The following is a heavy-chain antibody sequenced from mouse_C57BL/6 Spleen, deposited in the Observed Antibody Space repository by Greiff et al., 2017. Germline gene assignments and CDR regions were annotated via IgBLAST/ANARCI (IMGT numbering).Heavy chain of an antibody. V-gene: IGHV5-15*04. D-gene: IGHD3-2*02. J-gene: IGHJ4*01. CDR3: ARRESSGSYAMDY. CDR2: ISNLAYSI. Sequence: NLVESGGGLVQPGGSLKLSCAASGFTFSDYGMAWVRQAPRKGPEWVAFISNLAYSIYYADTVTGRFTISRENAKNTLYLEMSSLRSEDTAMYYCARRESSGSYAMDYWGQGTSVTVSS. CDR1: GFTFSDYG.